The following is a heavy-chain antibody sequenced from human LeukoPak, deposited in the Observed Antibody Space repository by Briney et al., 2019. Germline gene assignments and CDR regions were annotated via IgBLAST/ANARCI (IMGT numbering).Heavy chain of an antibody. CDR3: ARSPRDIVVAPTDDAFDI. V-gene: IGHV1-18*01. D-gene: IGHD2-21*01. CDR2: ISGYNGNT. J-gene: IGHJ3*02. Sequence: ASVKVSCKASGYTFTAYGINWVRQAPGQGLEWMGWISGYNGNTHYAQKLQGRVFMTTDTSASTAYMELRSLRSDDTAVYYCARSPRDIVVAPTDDAFDIWGQGTLVTVSS. CDR1: GYTFTAYG.